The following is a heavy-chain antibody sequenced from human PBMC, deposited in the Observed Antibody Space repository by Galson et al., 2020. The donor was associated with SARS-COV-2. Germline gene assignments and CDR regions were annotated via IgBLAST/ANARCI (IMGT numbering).Heavy chain of an antibody. Sequence: PGGSLRLSCAASGFTFSDCAMHWVRQAPGKGLEWVAVIWYNGRNEYYADSVKGRFTISRGNSKNTLYLQMNSLRAEDTAVYYCAREGESGIIAAPMDYWGQGTLVTVSS. CDR1: GFTFSDCA. CDR2: IWYNGRNE. CDR3: AREGESGIIAAPMDY. V-gene: IGHV3-33*01. J-gene: IGHJ4*02. D-gene: IGHD2-2*01.